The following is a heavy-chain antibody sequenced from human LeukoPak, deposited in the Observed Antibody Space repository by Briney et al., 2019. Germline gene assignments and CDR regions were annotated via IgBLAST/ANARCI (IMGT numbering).Heavy chain of an antibody. Sequence: PGGSLRLSCAASGFTFSSYAMSWVRQAPWKGLEWVSAISGSGGSTYYADSVKGRFTISRDNSRNTLYLQMNSLRAEDTAVYYCAKWLPHYYYYMDVWGKGTTVTVSS. D-gene: IGHD3-22*01. CDR1: GFTFSSYA. CDR3: AKWLPHYYYYMDV. J-gene: IGHJ6*03. V-gene: IGHV3-23*01. CDR2: ISGSGGST.